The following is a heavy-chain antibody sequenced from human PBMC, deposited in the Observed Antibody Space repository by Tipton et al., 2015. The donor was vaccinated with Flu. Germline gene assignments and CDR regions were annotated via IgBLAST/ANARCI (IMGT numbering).Heavy chain of an antibody. V-gene: IGHV3-30*02. CDR3: ARRSNVAFDI. CDR2: IRYDGSDK. CDR1: GFTFSSYD. J-gene: IGHJ3*02. Sequence: SGFTFSSYDMHWVRQAPGKGLEWLAFIRYDGSDKYYADSVKGRFTISRDNSNNALFLQMDSLRGEDTALYYCARRSNVAFDIWGQGTMVTVSS.